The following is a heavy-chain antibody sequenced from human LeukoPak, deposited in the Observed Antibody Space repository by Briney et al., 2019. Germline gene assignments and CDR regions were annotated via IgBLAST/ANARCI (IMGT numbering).Heavy chain of an antibody. Sequence: PGGSLRLSCAAAGFTFSGSAMHWVRQASGKGLEWVGRIRSKANSYATAYAASVKGRFTISRDDSKNTAYLQMNSLKTEDTAVYYCARLDYGDYNDYWGQGTLVTVSS. CDR3: ARLDYGDYNDY. J-gene: IGHJ4*02. V-gene: IGHV3-73*01. D-gene: IGHD4-17*01. CDR1: GFTFSGSA. CDR2: IRSKANSYAT.